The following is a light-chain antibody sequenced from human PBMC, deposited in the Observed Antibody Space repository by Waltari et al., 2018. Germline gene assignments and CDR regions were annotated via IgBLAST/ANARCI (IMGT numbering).Light chain of an antibody. Sequence: QSALTQPAAVSGSPGQSVTISGTGASSDIGRYDIVSWYQPHPGNAPKLVISDVSKRPSGVSDRFSGSKSGDTAALTISGLQFEDEADYYCCSYAGNYVWVFGGGTRLTVL. CDR1: SSDIGRYDI. J-gene: IGLJ3*02. CDR2: DVS. V-gene: IGLV2-23*02. CDR3: CSYAGNYVWV.